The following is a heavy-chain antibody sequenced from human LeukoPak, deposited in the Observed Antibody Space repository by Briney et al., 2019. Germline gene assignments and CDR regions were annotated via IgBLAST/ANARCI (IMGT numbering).Heavy chain of an antibody. J-gene: IGHJ4*02. CDR2: IYYSGST. Sequence: SETLSLTCTVSGYSISSGYYWGWIRQPPGKGLEWIGYIYYSGSTNYNPSLKSRVTISVDTSKNQFSLKLSSVTAADTAVYYCARERAVTIYYYFDYWGQGTLVTVSS. V-gene: IGHV4-61*01. CDR1: GYSISSGYY. CDR3: ARERAVTIYYYFDY. D-gene: IGHD4-17*01.